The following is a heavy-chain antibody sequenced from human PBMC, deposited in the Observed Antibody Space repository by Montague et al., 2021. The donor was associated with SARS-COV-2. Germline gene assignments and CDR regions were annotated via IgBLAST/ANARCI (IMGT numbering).Heavy chain of an antibody. CDR1: GFTFSNYG. V-gene: IGHV3-20*04. Sequence: SLRLSCAASGFTFSNYGMNWAGWARSTSPNWGRCVERRRRTEEYTAEVQGRVTISRDNAKNSLYLQMNSLRVEDTAFYYCSRGGGMIRGVVDFWGQGILVFPSS. CDR3: SRGGGMIRGVVDF. D-gene: IGHD3-10*01. J-gene: IGHJ4*02. CDR2: VERRRRTE.